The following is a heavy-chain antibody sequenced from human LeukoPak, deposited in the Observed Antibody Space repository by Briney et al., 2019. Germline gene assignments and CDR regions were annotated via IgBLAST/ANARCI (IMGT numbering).Heavy chain of an antibody. V-gene: IGHV3-33*06. J-gene: IGHJ4*02. CDR1: GFTFSSYG. CDR2: IWYDGSNK. D-gene: IGHD6-13*01. Sequence: PGGSLGLSCAASGFTFSSYGMHWVRQAPGKGLEWVAVIWYDGSNKYYADPVKGRFTISRDNSKNTLYLQMNSLRAEDTAVYYCAKDVAAAGYFDYWGQGTLVTVSS. CDR3: AKDVAAAGYFDY.